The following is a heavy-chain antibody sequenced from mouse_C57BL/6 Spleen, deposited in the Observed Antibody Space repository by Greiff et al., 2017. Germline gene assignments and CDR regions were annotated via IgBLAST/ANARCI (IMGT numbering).Heavy chain of an antibody. Sequence: QVQLQQPGAELVTPGASVKLSCKASGYTFTSYWMHWVKQMPGRGLEWIGRIDPNSGGTKYNEKFKSKATLTVDNPSSTAYMQLSSLTSEDSAFYYGARGDWYVAWFAYWGQGTLVTVSA. CDR1: GYTFTSYW. CDR3: ARGDWYVAWFAY. CDR2: IDPNSGGT. V-gene: IGHV1-72*01. J-gene: IGHJ3*01. D-gene: IGHD2-14*01.